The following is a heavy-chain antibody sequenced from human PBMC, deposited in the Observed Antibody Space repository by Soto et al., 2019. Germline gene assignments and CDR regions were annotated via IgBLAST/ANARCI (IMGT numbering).Heavy chain of an antibody. CDR2: IYYSGST. Sequence: SETLSLTCTVSGGSISSSSYYWGWIRQPPGKGLEWIGSIYYSGSTYYNPALKSRVTISVDTSKNQFSLKLSSVTAADTAVYYGARHSADEESFFDDWSQGTLVTVAS. V-gene: IGHV4-39*01. J-gene: IGHJ4*02. CDR3: ARHSADEESFFDD. CDR1: GGSISSSSYY. D-gene: IGHD6-25*01.